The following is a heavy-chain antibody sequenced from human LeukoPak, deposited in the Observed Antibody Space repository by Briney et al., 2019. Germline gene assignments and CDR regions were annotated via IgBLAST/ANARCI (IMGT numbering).Heavy chain of an antibody. J-gene: IGHJ4*02. Sequence: ASVKVSCKASGYTFTGYYMHWVRQAPGQGLEWMGWINPNSGGTNYAQKFQGRVTMTRDMSTSTVYMELSSLRSEDTAVYYCAREGATTFGGGFDYWGQGTLVTVSS. CDR2: INPNSGGT. CDR3: AREGATTFGGGFDY. D-gene: IGHD1-26*01. CDR1: GYTFTGYY. V-gene: IGHV1-2*02.